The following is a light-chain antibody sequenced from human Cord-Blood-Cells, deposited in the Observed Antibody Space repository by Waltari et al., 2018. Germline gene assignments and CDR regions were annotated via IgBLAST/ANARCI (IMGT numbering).Light chain of an antibody. J-gene: IGLJ2*01. CDR1: SSDTAGYNY. CDR2: AFS. Sequence: QSSLTQPRSVSGSPGHSVTITCTATSSDTAGYNYVLWYQQHPCKAPTLMIYAFSKRPSGVPDRFSGSKSGNTTSLTISGLQAEDEADYYCCSYAGSYTVVFGGGTKLTVL. CDR3: CSYAGSYTVV. V-gene: IGLV2-11*01.